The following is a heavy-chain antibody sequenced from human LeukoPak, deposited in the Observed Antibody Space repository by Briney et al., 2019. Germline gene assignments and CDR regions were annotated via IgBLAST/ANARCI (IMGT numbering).Heavy chain of an antibody. CDR2: INPNSGGT. Sequence: ASVKVSCKASGYIFTDYYMHWVRQAPGQELGWMGRINPNSGGTNYAQKFQGRVTMTRDTSISTAYMELSRLRSDDTAVYYCARGPHGRIYDILTGFDYWGQGTLVTVSS. CDR3: ARGPHGRIYDILTGFDY. V-gene: IGHV1/OR15-1*04. J-gene: IGHJ4*02. CDR1: GYIFTDYY. D-gene: IGHD3-9*01.